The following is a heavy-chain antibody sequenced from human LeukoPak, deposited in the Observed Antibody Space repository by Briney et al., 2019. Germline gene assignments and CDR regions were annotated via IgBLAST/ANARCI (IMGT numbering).Heavy chain of an antibody. V-gene: IGHV1-69*05. D-gene: IGHD3-22*01. CDR3: ARGGLYYDSSGSNLGAFDI. J-gene: IGHJ3*02. CDR2: IIPIFGTA. CDR1: GGTFSSYA. Sequence: SVKVSCKASGGTFSSYAISWVRQAPGQGLEWMGGIIPIFGTANYAQKFQGRVTITTDESTSTAYMELSSRRSEDTAVYYCARGGLYYDSSGSNLGAFDIWGQGTMVTVSS.